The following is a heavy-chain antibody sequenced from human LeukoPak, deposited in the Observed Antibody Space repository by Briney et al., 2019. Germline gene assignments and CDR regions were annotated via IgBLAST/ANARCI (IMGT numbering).Heavy chain of an antibody. Sequence: GSLRLSCAASGFTFSSYAMSWVRQAPGKGLDWISAISSSGGSTYYADSVNGRFTISRDNSKNTLYLQMNSLRAEDTAVFYCARACSGGGCYLAAFDVWGQGTMVTVSS. D-gene: IGHD2-15*01. V-gene: IGHV3-23*01. CDR1: GFTFSSYA. CDR3: ARACSGGGCYLAAFDV. J-gene: IGHJ3*01. CDR2: ISSSGGST.